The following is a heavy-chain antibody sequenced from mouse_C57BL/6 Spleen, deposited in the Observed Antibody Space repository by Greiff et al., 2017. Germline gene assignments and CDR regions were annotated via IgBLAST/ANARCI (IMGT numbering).Heavy chain of an antibody. J-gene: IGHJ4*01. Sequence: DVQLVESGGGLVYPGGSLKLFCAASGFTFSDYYMYWVRQTPEKRLEWVAYISNGGGSTYYPDTVKGRFSISRVNAKNTLSLQMSRLKSEDTAIYYCARHYDYDRYYAMDFWGQGASVSDSS. D-gene: IGHD2-4*01. CDR1: GFTFSDYY. CDR3: ARHYDYDRYYAMDF. CDR2: ISNGGGST. V-gene: IGHV5-12*01.